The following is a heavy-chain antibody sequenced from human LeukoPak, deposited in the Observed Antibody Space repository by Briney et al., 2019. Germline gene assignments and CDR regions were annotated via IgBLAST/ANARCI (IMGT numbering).Heavy chain of an antibody. CDR3: ARGDVLLWFGELSPGWFDP. J-gene: IGHJ5*02. CDR1: GYTFTSYD. Sequence: GASVKVSCKASGYTFTSYDINWVRQATGQGLEWMGWMNPNSGNTGYAQKLQGRVTMTTDTSTSTAYMELRSLRSDDTAVYYCARGDVLLWFGELSPGWFDPWGQGTLVTVSS. V-gene: IGHV1-8*02. CDR2: MNPNSGNT. D-gene: IGHD3-10*01.